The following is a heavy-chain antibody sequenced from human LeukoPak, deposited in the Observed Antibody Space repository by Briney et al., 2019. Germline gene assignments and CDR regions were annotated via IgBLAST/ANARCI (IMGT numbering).Heavy chain of an antibody. CDR1: GFTLGTYW. Sequence: GGSLRLSCVASGFTLGTYWMHWVRQGPGKGLVWVSRINPDGSVTGHADSVKGRFTISRDNAKNTLYLQMNSLRAEDTAVYYCARDSGSGSYSGYWGLGTLVTVSS. CDR2: INPDGSVT. V-gene: IGHV3-74*01. J-gene: IGHJ4*02. D-gene: IGHD3-10*01. CDR3: ARDSGSGSYSGY.